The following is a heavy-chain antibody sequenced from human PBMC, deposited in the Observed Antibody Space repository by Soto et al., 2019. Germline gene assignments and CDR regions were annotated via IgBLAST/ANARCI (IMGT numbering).Heavy chain of an antibody. CDR3: ARGRSSSARDAFDI. J-gene: IGHJ3*02. V-gene: IGHV3-48*02. CDR2: ISSPSRTI. CDR1: GFTFSSYN. D-gene: IGHD6-6*01. Sequence: EVQLVESGGGLVQPGGSLRLSCAASGFTFSSYNMNWVRQAPGKGLEWVSYISSPSRTIYYADSVKGRFTISRDNAKNSLYLQMNSLRDEDTAVYYCARGRSSSARDAFDIWGQGTMVTVSS.